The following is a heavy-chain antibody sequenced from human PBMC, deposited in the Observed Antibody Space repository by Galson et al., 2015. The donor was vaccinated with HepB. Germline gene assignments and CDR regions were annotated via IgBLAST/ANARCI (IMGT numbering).Heavy chain of an antibody. V-gene: IGHV3-21*06. CDR3: ARAYCSGISCSSPADPGDFGMDV. J-gene: IGHJ6*02. Sequence: SLRLSCAASGFTFSSYSMNWVRQAPGKRLEWVSCVSSGGSYIYYADSVKGRFTMSRDNAKNSLYLEMNSLRAEDTAVYYCARAYCSGISCSSPADPGDFGMDVWGQGTMVTVSS. CDR1: GFTFSSYS. D-gene: IGHD2-2*01. CDR2: VSSGGSYI.